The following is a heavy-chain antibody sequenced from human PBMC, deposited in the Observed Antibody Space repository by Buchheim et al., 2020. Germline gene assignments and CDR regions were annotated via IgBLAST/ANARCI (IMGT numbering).Heavy chain of an antibody. CDR1: GFTFSDYW. CDR3: GRLGTTKRSY. V-gene: IGHV3-74*01. D-gene: IGHD4-11*01. J-gene: IGHJ4*02. Sequence: EVQLVESGGGLVQPGGSLRLSCAASGFTFSDYWMHWVRQAPGKGLVWVAAINTDGGNTNNADPVKGRFTISRDNAKTPLDLQMNSLRAEDTAVYYCGRLGTTKRSYWGQGTL. CDR2: INTDGGNT.